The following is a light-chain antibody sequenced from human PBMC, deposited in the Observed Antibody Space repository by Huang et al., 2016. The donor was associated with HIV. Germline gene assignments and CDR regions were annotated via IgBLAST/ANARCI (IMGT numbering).Light chain of an antibody. CDR2: AAS. J-gene: IGKJ2*01. Sequence: DIQMTQSPSSLSASVGDRVTITCRASQDISNSVAWYQQKPGTAPKLLLYAASRLESGVPSRCSGGGSGADYTLAISSLQPEDFATYFCQQFFSTPYTFGQGTKLEIK. V-gene: IGKV1-NL1*01. CDR3: QQFFSTPYT. CDR1: QDISNS.